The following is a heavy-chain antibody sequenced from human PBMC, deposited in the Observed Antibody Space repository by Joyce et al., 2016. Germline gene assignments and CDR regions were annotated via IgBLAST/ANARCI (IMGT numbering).Heavy chain of an antibody. CDR1: GDAFNNYA. V-gene: IGHV1-69*05. D-gene: IGHD3-3*01. CDR2: SIHMVAKA. J-gene: IGHJ5*02. CDR3: AVYTDFSSGPNWFDP. Sequence: QVHLVQSGAEAKKPGSSVKVSCKASGDAFNNYAFSWGRQAPGQGPEWMGGSIHMVAKANYAQNFHGRVTFTSDESTSTAYMELSRLRSEDTAIYYCAVYTDFSSGPNWFDPWGQGTLVTVSS.